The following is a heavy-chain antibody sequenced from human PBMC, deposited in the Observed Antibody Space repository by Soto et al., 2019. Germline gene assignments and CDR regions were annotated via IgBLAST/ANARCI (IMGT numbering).Heavy chain of an antibody. J-gene: IGHJ4*02. CDR1: GGSISSDKHY. V-gene: IGHV4-30-4*01. CDR2: IDKGATI. Sequence: QVHLQESGPGLVKPAQTLSLTCTVSGGSISSDKHYWSWIRQSPGQGLEWIGYIDKGATISYNPSLQSRATISVDTSKNHFSLNLNSVTAADTAVYFCARGGSGSYYNDYFYYWGQGTLVTVSS. CDR3: ARGGSGSYYNDYFYY. D-gene: IGHD3-10*01.